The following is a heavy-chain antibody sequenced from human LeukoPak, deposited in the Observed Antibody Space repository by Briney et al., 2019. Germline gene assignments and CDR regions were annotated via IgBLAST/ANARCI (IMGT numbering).Heavy chain of an antibody. V-gene: IGHV4-59*01. J-gene: IGHJ5*02. CDR3: ARDYARPSSSGWFDP. D-gene: IGHD6-6*01. Sequence: SETLSLTCTVSGVSISSYYWSWIRQPPGKGLEWIGYIYYSGSTRYNPSLKSRVTISVDTAKNQFSLKLRSVTAADTAVCYCARDYARPSSSGWFDPWGQGTLVTVSS. CDR1: GVSISSYY. CDR2: IYYSGST.